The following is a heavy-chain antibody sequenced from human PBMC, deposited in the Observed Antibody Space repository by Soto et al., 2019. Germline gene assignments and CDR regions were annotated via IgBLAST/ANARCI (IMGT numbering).Heavy chain of an antibody. V-gene: IGHV1-8*01. J-gene: IGHJ4*02. CDR2: MNPNSGNT. CDR1: GYTFTSYD. CDR3: ARCSGGSCYYDD. D-gene: IGHD2-15*01. Sequence: ASVKVSCKASGYTFTSYDINWVRQATGQGLEWMGWMNPNSGNTGYAQKFQGRVTMTRNTSISTAYMELSSLRSEDTAVYYCARCSGGSCYYDDWGKGTLVTVSS.